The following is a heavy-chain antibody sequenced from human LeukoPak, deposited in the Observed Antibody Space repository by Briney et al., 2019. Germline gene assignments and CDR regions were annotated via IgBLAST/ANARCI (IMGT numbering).Heavy chain of an antibody. CDR2: ISGSGDGT. D-gene: IGHD2-21*02. Sequence: RGSPTLSCAASGFPFSNYAVSWVRQAPGKGLEWVSSISGSGDGTYSGDSVKGRFIISRDNSKNTVDLQMNSLRAEDTAVYYCGKGLVSAIDYWGQGNRVHVSA. J-gene: IGHJ4*02. CDR3: GKGLVSAIDY. V-gene: IGHV3-23*01. CDR1: GFPFSNYA.